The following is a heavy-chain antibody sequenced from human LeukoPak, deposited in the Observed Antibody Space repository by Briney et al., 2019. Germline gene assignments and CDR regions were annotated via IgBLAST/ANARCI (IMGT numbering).Heavy chain of an antibody. CDR1: GGSFSGYY. Sequence: SETLSLTCAVYGGSFSGYYWSWIRQPPGKGLEWIGEINHSGSTNYNPSLKSRVTISVDTSKNQFSLKLSSVTAADTAVYYCARRHLIPIVVVPAATRGGMDVWGQGTTVTVSS. CDR3: ARRHLIPIVVVPAATRGGMDV. J-gene: IGHJ6*02. V-gene: IGHV4-34*01. D-gene: IGHD2-2*01. CDR2: INHSGST.